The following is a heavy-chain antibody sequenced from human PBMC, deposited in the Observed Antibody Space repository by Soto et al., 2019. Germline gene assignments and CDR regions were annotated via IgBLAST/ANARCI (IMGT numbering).Heavy chain of an antibody. D-gene: IGHD4-17*01. Sequence: GESLKISCKGSGYRFTSYWIGWVRQMPGKGLEWMGIIYPGDSDTRYSPSFQGQVTISADKSISTAYLQWSSLKASDTAMYYCERPFTVTPKLGYFDYWGQGTLVTVSS. CDR1: GYRFTSYW. CDR3: ERPFTVTPKLGYFDY. J-gene: IGHJ4*02. CDR2: IYPGDSDT. V-gene: IGHV5-51*01.